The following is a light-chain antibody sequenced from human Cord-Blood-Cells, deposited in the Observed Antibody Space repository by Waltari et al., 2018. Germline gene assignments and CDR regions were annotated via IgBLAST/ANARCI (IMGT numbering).Light chain of an antibody. CDR1: QSISSW. V-gene: IGKV1-5*03. CDR2: KAS. CDR3: QQYNSYPYT. J-gene: IGKJ2*01. Sequence: IQLTQSPSTLSASAEERVTITCRASQSISSWLAWYQQKPGKAPKLLIYKASSLESGVPSRFSGSGSGTEFTLTISSLQPDDFATYYCQQYNSYPYTFGQGTKLEIK.